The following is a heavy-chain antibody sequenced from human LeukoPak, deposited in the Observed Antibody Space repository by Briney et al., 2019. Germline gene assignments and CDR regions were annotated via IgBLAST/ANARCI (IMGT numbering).Heavy chain of an antibody. V-gene: IGHV3-9*01. CDR3: AKDKGDHGTSFCGDS. D-gene: IGHD2-21*01. Sequence: GRSLRLSCVASGFTFDDFAMHWVRQAPGKGLEWVSSISWNSGTIVYADSVKGRFTISRDNAKNSVDLQMDSLRAEDTALYYCAKDKGDHGTSFCGDSWGQGTLVTVSS. CDR2: ISWNSGTI. CDR1: GFTFDDFA. J-gene: IGHJ4*02.